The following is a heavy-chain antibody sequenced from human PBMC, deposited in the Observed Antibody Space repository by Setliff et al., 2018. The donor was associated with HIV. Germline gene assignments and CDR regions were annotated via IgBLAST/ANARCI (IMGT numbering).Heavy chain of an antibody. V-gene: IGHV4-34*01. J-gene: IGHJ4*02. CDR3: ARDYCSGGSCYPGWVY. D-gene: IGHD2-15*01. CDR2: INHSGST. Sequence: PSETLSLTCAIYGGSFSNYYWTWIRQPPGKGLEWIGEINHSGSTNYNPSLKSRVTISVDTSKNQFSLKLSSVTAADTAVYYCARDYCSGGSCYPGWVYWGQGTLVTVSS. CDR1: GGSFSNYY.